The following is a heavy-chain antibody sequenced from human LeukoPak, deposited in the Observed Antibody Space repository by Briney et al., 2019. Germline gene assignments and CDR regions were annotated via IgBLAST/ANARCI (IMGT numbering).Heavy chain of an antibody. V-gene: IGHV4-59*08. CDR1: GGSISSFY. CDR3: ARGHGYTYGHGGIDY. J-gene: IGHJ4*02. Sequence: SKTLSLTCTVSGGSISSFYWSWIRQTPGNGLEWIGYIYNTGSTNYNPSLKSRVTISVDMSKNQFSLKLTSVTAADTAVYYCARGHGYTYGHGGIDYWGQGTLVTVSS. CDR2: IYNTGST. D-gene: IGHD5-18*01.